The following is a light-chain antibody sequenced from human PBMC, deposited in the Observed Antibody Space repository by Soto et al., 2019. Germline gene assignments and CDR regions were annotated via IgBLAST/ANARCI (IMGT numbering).Light chain of an antibody. CDR3: QQYNSVPVW. Sequence: DIQMTQSPSSLSASVGDRVTITCRASQGIRNYLAWYQQKPGKVPKLLIYAASTLQSGVPSRFSGSGSGTDFTLTISSLQPEDVATYYCQQYNSVPVWFGQGTKVEIK. V-gene: IGKV1-27*01. J-gene: IGKJ1*01. CDR1: QGIRNY. CDR2: AAS.